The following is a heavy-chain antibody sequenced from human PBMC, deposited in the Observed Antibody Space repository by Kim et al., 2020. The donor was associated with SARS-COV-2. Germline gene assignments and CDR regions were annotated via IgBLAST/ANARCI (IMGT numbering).Heavy chain of an antibody. CDR1: GFTLSDHY. Sequence: GGSLRLSCAASGFTLSDHYMDLVRQAPGKGLEWVGRSRSKANKFTTQYAASVEGRFTISRDNPKNLLFLQMNSLRTEDTALYYCVRGHNSFDHWGQGTLVTVSS. CDR2: SRSKANKFTT. J-gene: IGHJ4*02. D-gene: IGHD3-10*01. V-gene: IGHV3-72*01. CDR3: VRGHNSFDH.